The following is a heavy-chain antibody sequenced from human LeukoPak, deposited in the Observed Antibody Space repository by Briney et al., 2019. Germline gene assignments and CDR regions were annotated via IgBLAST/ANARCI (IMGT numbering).Heavy chain of an antibody. Sequence: SETLSLTCTVSGASMSNHYWSWIRQPPGKGLEWIGYLYDSETTNYNPSLKSRVTMSVDTSKNQFFLNLSSATAADTALYYCASRPSGSTWYGVFDHWSRGTLVTVSS. V-gene: IGHV4-59*11. CDR3: ASRPSGSTWYGVFDH. CDR2: LYDSETT. J-gene: IGHJ4*02. CDR1: GASMSNHY. D-gene: IGHD6-13*01.